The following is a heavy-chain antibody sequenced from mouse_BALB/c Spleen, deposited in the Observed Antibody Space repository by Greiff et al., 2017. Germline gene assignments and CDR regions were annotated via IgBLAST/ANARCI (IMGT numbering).Heavy chain of an antibody. J-gene: IGHJ4*01. D-gene: IGHD1-1*01. Sequence: EVKLVESGGGLVKPGGSLKLSCAASGFAFSSYDMSWVRQTPEKRLEWVAYISSGGGSTYYPDTVKGRFTISRDNAKNTLFLQMTSLRSEDTAMYYCARKAVVDAMDYWGQGTSVTVSS. CDR2: ISSGGGST. CDR3: ARKAVVDAMDY. CDR1: GFAFSSYD. V-gene: IGHV5-12-1*01.